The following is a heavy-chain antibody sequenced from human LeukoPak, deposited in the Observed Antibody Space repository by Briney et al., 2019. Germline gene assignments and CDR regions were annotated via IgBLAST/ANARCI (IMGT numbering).Heavy chain of an antibody. D-gene: IGHD3-10*01. CDR2: IYYSGST. CDR3: ARDTMVRGVSPTPHNWFDP. V-gene: IGHV4-59*01. Sequence: SETLSLTCTVSGDSISSYYWSWIRQPPGKGLEWIGYIYYSGSTNYNPSLKSRVTISVDTSKDQLSLRLTSVTAADTAVYYCARDTMVRGVSPTPHNWFDPWGQGTLVTVSS. CDR1: GDSISSYY. J-gene: IGHJ5*02.